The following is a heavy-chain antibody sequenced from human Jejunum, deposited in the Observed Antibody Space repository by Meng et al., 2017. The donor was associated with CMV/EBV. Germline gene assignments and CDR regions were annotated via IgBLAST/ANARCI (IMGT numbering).Heavy chain of an antibody. CDR2: ITRGGAT. J-gene: IGHJ4*02. Sequence: LKISCAASGFNFDTYAMHWGRQAPGKGLEWVSGITRGGATYYADSVMGRFTISRDNSRNTLYLQMNGLRADDTAVYYCTWEQLNYWGQGTMVTVSS. CDR1: GFNFDTYA. CDR3: TWEQLNY. V-gene: IGHV3-23*01. D-gene: IGHD1-26*01.